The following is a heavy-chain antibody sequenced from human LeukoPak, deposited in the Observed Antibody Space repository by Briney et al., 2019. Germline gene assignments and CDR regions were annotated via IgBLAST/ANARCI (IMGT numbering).Heavy chain of an antibody. CDR3: ARVESYYYDSSGPRTYYFDY. CDR1: GGSTSSYY. Sequence: NPSETLSLTCTVSGGSTSSYYWSWIRQPPGKGLEWIGYIYYSGSTNYNPSLKSRVTISVDTSKNQFSLKLSSVTAADTAVYYCARVESYYYDSSGPRTYYFDYWGQGTLVTVFS. J-gene: IGHJ4*02. V-gene: IGHV4-59*01. D-gene: IGHD3-22*01. CDR2: IYYSGST.